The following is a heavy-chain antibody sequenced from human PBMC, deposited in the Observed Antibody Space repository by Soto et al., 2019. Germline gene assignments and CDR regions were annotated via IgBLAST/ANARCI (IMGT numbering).Heavy chain of an antibody. J-gene: IGHJ4*02. D-gene: IGHD1-26*01. CDR1: GFTFSSYA. CDR3: AKSTRNHGGYRGSYLGFDY. Sequence: GGSLRLSCAASGFTFSSYAMSWVRQAPGKGLEWVSAISGSGGSTYYADSGKGRFSISRDNSKNTLYLQMNSLRAEDTAVYYCAKSTRNHGGYRGSYLGFDYWGPGTLVTVSS. V-gene: IGHV3-23*01. CDR2: ISGSGGST.